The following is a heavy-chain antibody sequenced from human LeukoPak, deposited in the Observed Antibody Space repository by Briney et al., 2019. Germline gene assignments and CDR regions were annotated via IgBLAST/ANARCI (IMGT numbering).Heavy chain of an antibody. CDR2: ISGSAGST. CDR3: AKSRGYSAYDFPDY. CDR1: GFAFSRYA. D-gene: IGHD5-12*01. Sequence: PGGSLRLSCAASGFAFSRYAMNWVRQPPGKGLEWVSGISGSAGSTYYADSVKGRFSISRDNSENTLYLQMNSLRVEDTDVYYCAKSRGYSAYDFPDYWGQGTLVTVSS. J-gene: IGHJ4*02. V-gene: IGHV3-23*01.